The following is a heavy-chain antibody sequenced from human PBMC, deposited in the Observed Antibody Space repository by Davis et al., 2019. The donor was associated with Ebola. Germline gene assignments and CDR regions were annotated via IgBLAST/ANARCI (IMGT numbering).Heavy chain of an antibody. J-gene: IGHJ4*02. Sequence: GESLKISCAASGFTFSSYSMNWVRQAPGKGLEWVSSISSSSSYIYYADSVKGRFTISRDNAKNSLCLQMNSLRAEDTAVYYCAKVRWSELPSGNIDYWGQGTLVTASS. CDR2: ISSSSSYI. V-gene: IGHV3-21*01. D-gene: IGHD1-26*01. CDR1: GFTFSSYS. CDR3: AKVRWSELPSGNIDY.